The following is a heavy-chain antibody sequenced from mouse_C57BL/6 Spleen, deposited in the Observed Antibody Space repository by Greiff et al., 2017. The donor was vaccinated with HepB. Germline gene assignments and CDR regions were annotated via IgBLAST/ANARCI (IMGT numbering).Heavy chain of an antibody. CDR2: IYPGDGDT. V-gene: IGHV1-82*01. J-gene: IGHJ1*03. D-gene: IGHD3-3*01. CDR3: ARGGTGWYFDV. CDR1: GYAFSSSW. Sequence: QVQLKESGPELVKPGASVKISCKASGYAFSSSWMNWVKQRPGKGLEWIGRIYPGDGDTNYNGKFKGKATLTADKSSSTAYMQLSSLTSEDSAVYFCARGGTGWYFDVWGTGTTVTVSS.